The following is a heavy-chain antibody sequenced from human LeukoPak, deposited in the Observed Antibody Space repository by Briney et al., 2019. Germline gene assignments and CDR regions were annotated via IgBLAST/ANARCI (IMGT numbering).Heavy chain of an antibody. CDR1: EYTFTDYF. Sequence: GASVKVSCKASEYTFTDYFIHWVRQAPGQGLEWMGWINPNSGGTNYAQKFQGRVTMTRDTSISTAYMELTRLISDDTAVYYCARGGSPLIWYYFDFWGQGTLVTVSS. D-gene: IGHD3-10*01. CDR3: ARGGSPLIWYYFDF. V-gene: IGHV1-2*02. J-gene: IGHJ4*02. CDR2: INPNSGGT.